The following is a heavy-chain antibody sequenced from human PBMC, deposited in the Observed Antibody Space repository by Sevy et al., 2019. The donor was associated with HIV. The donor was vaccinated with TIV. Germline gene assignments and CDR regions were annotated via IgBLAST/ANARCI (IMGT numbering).Heavy chain of an antibody. Sequence: GGSLRLSCAASGFTFSSYSMNWVRQAPGKGLEWVSYISSSSSTMYYADSVKGRFTISRDNAKNSLYLQMNSLRDEDTAVYYCARDIAQWEPNGFDYWGQGTLVTVSS. D-gene: IGHD1-26*01. CDR2: ISSSSSTM. V-gene: IGHV3-48*02. CDR1: GFTFSSYS. CDR3: ARDIAQWEPNGFDY. J-gene: IGHJ4*02.